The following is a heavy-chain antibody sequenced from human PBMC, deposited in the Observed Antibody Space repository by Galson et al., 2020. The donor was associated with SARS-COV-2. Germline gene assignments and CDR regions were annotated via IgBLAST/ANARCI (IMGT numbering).Heavy chain of an antibody. D-gene: IGHD3-22*01. CDR3: ARDLWRITMIVVPGGGGY. J-gene: IGHJ4*02. Sequence: ASVKVSCKASGYTFTSYYMHWVRQAPGQGLEWMGIINPSGGSTSYAQKFQGRVTMTRDTSTSTVYMELSSLRSEDTAVYYCARDLWRITMIVVPGGGGYWGQGTLVTVSS. V-gene: IGHV1-46*01. CDR1: GYTFTSYY. CDR2: INPSGGST.